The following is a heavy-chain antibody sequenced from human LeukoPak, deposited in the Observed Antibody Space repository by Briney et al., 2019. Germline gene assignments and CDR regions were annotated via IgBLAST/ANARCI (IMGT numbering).Heavy chain of an antibody. CDR2: ISGTGGRT. CDR1: GGSFSAYY. V-gene: IGHV3-23*01. CDR3: AKGDTTWELPHDY. J-gene: IGHJ4*02. Sequence: PSETLSLTCSVNGGSFSAYYWSWIRQPPGKGLEWVSAISGTGGRTYYADSVKGRFTISRDNSKNTLYLQMNSLRAEDAAVYYCAKGDTTWELPHDYWGQGTLVTVSS. D-gene: IGHD1-26*01.